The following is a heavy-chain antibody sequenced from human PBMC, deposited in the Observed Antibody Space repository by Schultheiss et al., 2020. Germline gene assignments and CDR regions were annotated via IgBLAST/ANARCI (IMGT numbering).Heavy chain of an antibody. CDR3: ARDSYDFWSGYENNWFDP. V-gene: IGHV3-23*01. CDR2: ISGSGGST. CDR1: GFTFGDYA. Sequence: GGSLRLSCAASGFTFGDYAMSWVRQAPGKGLEWVSAISGSGGSTYYADSVKGRFTISRDNSKNTLYLQMNSLRAEDTAVYYCARDSYDFWSGYENNWFDPWGQGTLVTVSS. D-gene: IGHD3-3*01. J-gene: IGHJ5*02.